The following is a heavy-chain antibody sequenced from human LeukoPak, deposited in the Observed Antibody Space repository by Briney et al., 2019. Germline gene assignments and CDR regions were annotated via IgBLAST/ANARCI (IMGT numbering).Heavy chain of an antibody. CDR2: IYYSGST. D-gene: IGHD5-18*01. Sequence: SETLSLTCTVSGGSISSGGYYWSWIRQHPGKGLEWIGYIYYSGSTYYNPSLKSRVTISVDTSKNQFSLKLSSVTAADTAVYYCARGGQLWPFDYWGQGTLVTVSS. J-gene: IGHJ4*02. CDR1: GGSISSGGYY. CDR3: ARGGQLWPFDY. V-gene: IGHV4-31*03.